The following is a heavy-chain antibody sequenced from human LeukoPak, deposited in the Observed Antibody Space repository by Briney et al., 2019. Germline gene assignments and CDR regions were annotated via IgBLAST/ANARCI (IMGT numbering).Heavy chain of an antibody. CDR3: ARDSGYCTTTSCFHPFDS. CDR2: MNPNSGNT. J-gene: IGHJ4*02. D-gene: IGHD2-2*01. CDR1: GYTFTSYD. V-gene: IGHV1-8*03. Sequence: GASVKVSCKASGYTFTSYDINWVRQATGQGLEWMGWMNPNSGNTGYAQKFQGRVTITRNTSISTAYMELSSLRSEDTAVYYCARDSGYCTTTSCFHPFDSWGQGTLVTVSS.